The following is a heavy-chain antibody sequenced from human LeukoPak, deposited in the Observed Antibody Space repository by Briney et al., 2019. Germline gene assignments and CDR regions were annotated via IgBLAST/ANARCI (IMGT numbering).Heavy chain of an antibody. V-gene: IGHV3-74*01. CDR3: AREDGDYSSFDY. D-gene: IGHD4-17*01. J-gene: IGHJ4*02. CDR2: INSDGSST. Sequence: WGSLRLSCAASGFTFSSYWMHWVCQAPGKGLVWVSRINSDGSSTSYADSVKGRFTISRDNSKNTLYLQMNSLRAEDTAVYYCAREDGDYSSFDYWGQGTLVTVSS. CDR1: GFTFSSYW.